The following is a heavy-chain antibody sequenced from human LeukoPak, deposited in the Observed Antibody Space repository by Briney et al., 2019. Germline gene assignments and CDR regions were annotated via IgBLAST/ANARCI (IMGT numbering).Heavy chain of an antibody. V-gene: IGHV3-21*01. CDR2: ISSSSSYI. Sequence: GGSLRLSCAASGFTFSSYSMNWVRQAPGKELEWVSSISSSSSYIYYADSVKGRFTISRDNAKNSLYLQMNSLRAEDTAVYYCARDHLYYYYMDVWGKGTTVTVSS. J-gene: IGHJ6*03. CDR1: GFTFSSYS. CDR3: ARDHLYYYYMDV.